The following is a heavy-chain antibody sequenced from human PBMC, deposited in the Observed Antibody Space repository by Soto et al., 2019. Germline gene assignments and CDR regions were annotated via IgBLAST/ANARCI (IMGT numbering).Heavy chain of an antibody. CDR1: GASISVYY. Sequence: SETLSLTCAVSGASISVYYWNWIRQPPGKGLEWIGYIHSSGTTNYNPSLKSRVTISLDTSKSQFSVRLSSVTAADTAVYYCARLYYYETRRYFDYWGQGALVTVSS. CDR2: IHSSGTT. D-gene: IGHD3-22*01. CDR3: ARLYYYETRRYFDY. J-gene: IGHJ4*02. V-gene: IGHV4-59*01.